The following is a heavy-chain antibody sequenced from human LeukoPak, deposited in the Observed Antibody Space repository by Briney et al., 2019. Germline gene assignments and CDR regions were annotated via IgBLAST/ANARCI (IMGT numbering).Heavy chain of an antibody. J-gene: IGHJ4*02. Sequence: GGSLRLSCTASGFTFSNYAMTWVRQAPGKGLEWVSSISSSSSYIYYADSVKGRFTISRDNAKNSLYLQMNSLRAEDTAVYYCARDRDYDILTGSYYFDYWGQGTLVTVSS. CDR3: ARDRDYDILTGSYYFDY. CDR1: GFTFSNYA. D-gene: IGHD3-9*01. CDR2: ISSSSSYI. V-gene: IGHV3-21*01.